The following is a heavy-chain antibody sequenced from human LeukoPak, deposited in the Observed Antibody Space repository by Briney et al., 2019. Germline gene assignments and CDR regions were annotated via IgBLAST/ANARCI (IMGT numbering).Heavy chain of an antibody. CDR1: GFTFSSYG. V-gene: IGHV3-30*18. D-gene: IGHD4-23*01. Sequence: GGSLRLSCAASGFTFSSYGMHWVRQAPGKGLEWVAVISYDGSNKYYADSVKGRFTISRDNSKNTLYLQMNSLRAEDTAVYYCAKDETTVVTLAQDFDYWGQGTLVTVSS. CDR3: AKDETTVVTLAQDFDY. CDR2: ISYDGSNK. J-gene: IGHJ4*02.